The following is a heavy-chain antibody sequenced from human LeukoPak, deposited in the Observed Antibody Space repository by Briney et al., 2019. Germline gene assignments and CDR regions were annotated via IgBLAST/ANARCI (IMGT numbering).Heavy chain of an antibody. J-gene: IGHJ6*03. CDR3: ARDDYTFWSGSYDYYYYYMDV. D-gene: IGHD3-3*01. CDR1: GFTFSTYW. Sequence: PGGSLRLSCAASGFTFSTYWMSWVRQAPGKGLEWVANINKDGNKKYYVDSVKGRFTISRDNAKKSLYLQMNSLKAEDTAVYYCARDDYTFWSGSYDYYYYYMDVWGKGTTVTVSS. CDR2: INKDGNKK. V-gene: IGHV3-7*01.